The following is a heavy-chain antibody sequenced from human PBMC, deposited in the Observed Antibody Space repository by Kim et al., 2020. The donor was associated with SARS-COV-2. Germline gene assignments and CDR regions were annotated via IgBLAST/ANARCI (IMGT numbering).Heavy chain of an antibody. CDR3: ARAVAATRNDLDV. J-gene: IGHJ6*02. V-gene: IGHV3-74*01. Sequence: GGSLRLSCAASGFTFSTYWMHWVRQASGKGLVWVSRINSDGSTTTYADSVKGRFTISRDNAKNMLYLQMNSLRAEDTAVYYCARAVAATRNDLDVWGQGTTVTVSS. CDR1: GFTFSTYW. D-gene: IGHD6-19*01. CDR2: INSDGSTT.